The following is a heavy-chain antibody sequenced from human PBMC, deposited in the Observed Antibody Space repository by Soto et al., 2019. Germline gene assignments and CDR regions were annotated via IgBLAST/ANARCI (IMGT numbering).Heavy chain of an antibody. J-gene: IGHJ6*02. Sequence: GASVKVSCKASGYTFTGYYMHWVRQAPGQGLEWMGWINPNSGGTNYAQKFQGWVTMTRDTSISTAYMELSRLRSDDTAVYYCARDSGSYPKSWNYYYYYGMDVWGQGTTVTVSS. D-gene: IGHD1-26*01. CDR1: GYTFTGYY. CDR2: INPNSGGT. CDR3: ARDSGSYPKSWNYYYYYGMDV. V-gene: IGHV1-2*04.